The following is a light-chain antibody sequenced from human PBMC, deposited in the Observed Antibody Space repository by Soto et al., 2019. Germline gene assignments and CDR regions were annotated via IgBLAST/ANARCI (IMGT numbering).Light chain of an antibody. CDR1: SSDVGGYNY. Sequence: QSALTQPASVSGSPGQSITISCTGTSSDVGGYNYVSWYQQHPGKAPKLMIYEVSNRPSGVSNRFSGSKSGNTASLTISGLQAEDEADYYCNSCITANNRCVCGSGTKVTVL. CDR3: NSCITANNRCV. CDR2: EVS. V-gene: IGLV2-14*01. J-gene: IGLJ1*01.